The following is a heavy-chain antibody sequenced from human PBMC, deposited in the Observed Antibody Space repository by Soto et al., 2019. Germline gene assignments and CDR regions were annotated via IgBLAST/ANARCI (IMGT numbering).Heavy chain of an antibody. V-gene: IGHV4-59*01. D-gene: IGHD7-27*01. CDR2: IYYSGST. CDR3: ASSLGYYYYMDV. CDR1: GGSISSYY. J-gene: IGHJ6*03. Sequence: QVQLQESGPGLVKPSETLSLTCTVSGGSISSYYWSWIRQPPGKGLEWIGYIYYSGSTNYNPSLKSRVTISVDTAKNQVSLKLSSVTAADTAVYYCASSLGYYYYMDVWGKGTTVTVSS.